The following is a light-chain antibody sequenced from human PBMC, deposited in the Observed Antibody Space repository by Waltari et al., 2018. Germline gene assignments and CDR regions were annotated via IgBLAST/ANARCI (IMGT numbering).Light chain of an antibody. CDR1: QSVSSS. Sequence: ELVLTQSPATLSLSPGERATLSCGVSQSVSSSLAWYQQKPGQAPRLLMFAASTSAIGIPDRFSGSGSGTDFTLTISSLEPEDFAVYYCQQYSNWPLTFGGGTKVVI. CDR2: AAS. CDR3: QQYSNWPLT. J-gene: IGKJ4*01. V-gene: IGKV3-11*01.